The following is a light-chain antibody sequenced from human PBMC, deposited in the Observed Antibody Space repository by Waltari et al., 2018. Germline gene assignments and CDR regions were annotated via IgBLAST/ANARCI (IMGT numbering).Light chain of an antibody. CDR2: DVS. Sequence: QSALTQPASVSGSPGQPITISCTGTSSDLGGSKYVSWYQQHPGKAPKVIIYDVSNRPSGVSNRFSGSKSGNTASLTISGLQAEDEADYYCSSYTSSSTVLFGGGTKLTVL. CDR1: SSDLGGSKY. V-gene: IGLV2-14*03. CDR3: SSYTSSSTVL. J-gene: IGLJ2*01.